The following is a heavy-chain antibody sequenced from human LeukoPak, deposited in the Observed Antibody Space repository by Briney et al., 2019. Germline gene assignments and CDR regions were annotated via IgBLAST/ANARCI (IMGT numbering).Heavy chain of an antibody. Sequence: ASVKVSCKASGYTFTSYDINWVRQATGQGLEWMGWMNPNSGNTGYAQKFQGRVTMTRNTSISTAYVELSSLRSEDTAVYYCARGGIDDYGDYVPGYWGQGTLVTVSS. D-gene: IGHD4-17*01. CDR3: ARGGIDDYGDYVPGY. CDR2: MNPNSGNT. J-gene: IGHJ4*02. V-gene: IGHV1-8*01. CDR1: GYTFTSYD.